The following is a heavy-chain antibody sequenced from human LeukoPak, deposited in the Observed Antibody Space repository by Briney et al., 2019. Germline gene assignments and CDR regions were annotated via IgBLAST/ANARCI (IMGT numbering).Heavy chain of an antibody. V-gene: IGHV3-23*01. D-gene: IGHD3/OR15-3a*01. CDR3: AMAIWVSDSYAVC. CDR1: GISFTNYA. Sequence: GGSLRLSCAASGISFTNYAMSWVRQAPARGLEWVSSLRGNGDTFYADSVKGRFTLSRDDSRNIVYLQLHNLRVDDTATYYCAMAIWVSDSYAVCWGQGTQVTVSS. J-gene: IGHJ4*02. CDR2: LRGNGDT.